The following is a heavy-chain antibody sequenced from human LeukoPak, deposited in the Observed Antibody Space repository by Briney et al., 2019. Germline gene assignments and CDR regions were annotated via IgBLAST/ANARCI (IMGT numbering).Heavy chain of an antibody. Sequence: SAPTLVNPTQTLTLTCTFSGFSLSTSGVGVCWIRQPPGKALEGLALIYWNNDKRYCPSLKTRLNITRNTTKNQLTITMTNMDPVDTATYYCAHRRGGATDDAFDIWGQGTLVTVSS. CDR1: GFSLSTSGVG. V-gene: IGHV2-5*01. J-gene: IGHJ3*02. CDR3: AHRRGGATDDAFDI. D-gene: IGHD1-26*01. CDR2: IYWNNDK.